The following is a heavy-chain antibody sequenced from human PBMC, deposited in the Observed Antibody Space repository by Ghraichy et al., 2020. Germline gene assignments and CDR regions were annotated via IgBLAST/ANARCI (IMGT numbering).Heavy chain of an antibody. CDR2: ITYDGSIK. V-gene: IGHV3-30*03. Sequence: GGSLRLSCAASAFTFSSYDMHWVRQAPGKGLEWVALITYDGSIKDYTDSVKGRFTISRDNSKNTLYLQVNSLRREDTAVYYCAGAVASGYWGQGTLVTVSS. D-gene: IGHD3-10*01. CDR3: AGAVASGY. CDR1: AFTFSSYD. J-gene: IGHJ4*02.